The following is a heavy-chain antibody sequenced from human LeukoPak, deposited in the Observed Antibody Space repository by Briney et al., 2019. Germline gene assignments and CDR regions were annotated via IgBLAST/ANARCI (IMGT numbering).Heavy chain of an antibody. CDR1: GFTFDDYA. CDR2: ISWNSGSI. V-gene: IGHV3-9*01. D-gene: IGHD6-6*01. Sequence: GGSLRLSCAASGFTFDDYAMHWVRQAPGKGLEWVSGISWNSGSIGYADSVKGRFTISRDNAKNSLYLQMNSLRAEDTAIYSCAKGSSSNIAARLNYGGQGPLATVSS. J-gene: IGHJ4*02. CDR3: AKGSSSNIAARLNY.